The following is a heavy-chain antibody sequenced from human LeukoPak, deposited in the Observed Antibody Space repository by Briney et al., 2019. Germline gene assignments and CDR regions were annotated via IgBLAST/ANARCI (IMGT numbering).Heavy chain of an antibody. CDR2: IRSKAYGGTT. V-gene: IGHV3-49*04. Sequence: GGSLRLSCTASGFTFGDYAMSWVRQAPGKGLEWVGFIRSKAYGGTTEYAASVKGRFTISRDDSKSIAYLQMNSLKTEDTAVYYCTRSREPDTLYGMDVWGQGTTVTVSS. CDR1: GFTFGDYA. D-gene: IGHD1-14*01. CDR3: TRSREPDTLYGMDV. J-gene: IGHJ6*02.